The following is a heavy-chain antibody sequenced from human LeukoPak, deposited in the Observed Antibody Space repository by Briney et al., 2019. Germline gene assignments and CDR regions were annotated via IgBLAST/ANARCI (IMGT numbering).Heavy chain of an antibody. CDR1: GGTFSRYA. D-gene: IGHD3-10*01. CDR3: ARGGVREKFDY. Sequence: ASVKVSCKASGGTFSRYAISWVRQAPGQGLEWMGWMNPNSGNTGYAQKFQGRVTMTRNTSISTAYMELSSLRSEDTAVYYCARGGVREKFDYWGQGTLVTVSS. CDR2: MNPNSGNT. V-gene: IGHV1-8*01. J-gene: IGHJ4*02.